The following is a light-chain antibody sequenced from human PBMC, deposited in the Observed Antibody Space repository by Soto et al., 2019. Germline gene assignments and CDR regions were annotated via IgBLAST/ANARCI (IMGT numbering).Light chain of an antibody. CDR2: DAS. Sequence: DIQMTQSPSTLSASVGDRVTITFRASQSISSWLAWYQQKPGKAPKLLIYDASSLESGVPSRFSGSGSRTEFTLTISSLQPDDFATYYCQQYNSYWTFGQGTKVDIK. J-gene: IGKJ1*01. CDR1: QSISSW. CDR3: QQYNSYWT. V-gene: IGKV1-5*01.